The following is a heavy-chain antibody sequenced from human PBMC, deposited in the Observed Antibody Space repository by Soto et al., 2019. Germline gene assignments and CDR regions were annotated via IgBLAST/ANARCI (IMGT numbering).Heavy chain of an antibody. D-gene: IGHD2-2*01. CDR3: ARDYSSTSCYAFDI. V-gene: IGHV3-21*01. CDR2: ISSSSSYI. Sequence: GGSLRLSCAASGFTFSSYSMNWVRQAPGKGLEWVSSISSSSSYIYYADSVKGRFTISRDNVKNSLYLQMNSLRAEDTAVYYCARDYSSTSCYAFDIWGQGTMVTVSS. J-gene: IGHJ3*02. CDR1: GFTFSSYS.